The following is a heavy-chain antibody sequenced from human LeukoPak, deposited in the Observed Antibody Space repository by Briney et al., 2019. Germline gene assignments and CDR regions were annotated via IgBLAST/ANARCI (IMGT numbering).Heavy chain of an antibody. V-gene: IGHV1-2*02. D-gene: IGHD5-18*01. CDR2: INPNSGGT. CDR1: GYTLTELS. Sequence: ASVKVSCKVSGYTLTELSMHWVRQAPGQGLEWMGWINPNSGGTNYAQKFQGRVTMTRDTSISTAYMELSRLRSDDTAVYYCARSDTAMAQVDYWGQGTLVTVSS. CDR3: ARSDTAMAQVDY. J-gene: IGHJ4*02.